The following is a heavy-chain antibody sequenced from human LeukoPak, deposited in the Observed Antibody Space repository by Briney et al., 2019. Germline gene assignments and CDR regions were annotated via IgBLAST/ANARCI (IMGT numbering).Heavy chain of an antibody. Sequence: GGSLRLSCAASGFTFSSYAMSWVRQAPGKGLEWVSAISGSGGSTYYADSVKGRFTISRDNSKNTLYLQMNSLRAEDTAVYYCAKGGYYDSSGYYPAYYFGYWGQGTLVTVSS. V-gene: IGHV3-23*01. CDR2: ISGSGGST. CDR3: AKGGYYDSSGYYPAYYFGY. D-gene: IGHD3-22*01. CDR1: GFTFSSYA. J-gene: IGHJ4*02.